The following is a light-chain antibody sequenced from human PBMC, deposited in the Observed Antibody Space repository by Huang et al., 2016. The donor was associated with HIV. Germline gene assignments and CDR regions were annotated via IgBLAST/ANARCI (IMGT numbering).Light chain of an antibody. V-gene: IGKV1-8*01. CDR3: QQYYSYRT. Sequence: AIRMTQSPSSLSASTGDRVNITCRASQDINNFLAWYQQKPGKAPNLLIYVASIWETGVPSRFSGSGSGTEFNLSISCLQSEDFATYYCQQYYSYRTFGQGTQVEIK. CDR1: QDINNF. J-gene: IGKJ1*01. CDR2: VAS.